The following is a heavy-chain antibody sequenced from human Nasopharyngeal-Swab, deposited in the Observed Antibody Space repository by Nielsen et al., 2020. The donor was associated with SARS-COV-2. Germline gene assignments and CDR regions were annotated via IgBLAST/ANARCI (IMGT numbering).Heavy chain of an antibody. V-gene: IGHV3-23*01. D-gene: IGHD1-26*01. CDR1: GFTFSNYV. Sequence: GESLKISCAASGFTFSNYVMSWVRHAPAKGLEWVSAIRSADKTHYADSVKGRFTISRDNSKNTVYLQMNSLRAEDTAIYYCAKYFGSGAYEAFCDYWGHGTLVTVSS. J-gene: IGHJ4*01. CDR3: AKYFGSGAYEAFCDY. CDR2: IRSADKT.